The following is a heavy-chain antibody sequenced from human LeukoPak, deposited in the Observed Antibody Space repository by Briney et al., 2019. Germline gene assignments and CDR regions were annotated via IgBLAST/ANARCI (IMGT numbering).Heavy chain of an antibody. CDR2: ISYGENNK. CDR3: ARDDR. CDR1: GFIFSSYT. V-gene: IGHV3-30*04. Sequence: PGRSLRLSCAASGFIFSSYTMHWVRQAPGKGLEWVAVISYGENNKYYADSVQGRFTISRDNSKSTLSLQMNSLRADDTGVYYCARDDRWGQGTLVTVSS. J-gene: IGHJ4*02.